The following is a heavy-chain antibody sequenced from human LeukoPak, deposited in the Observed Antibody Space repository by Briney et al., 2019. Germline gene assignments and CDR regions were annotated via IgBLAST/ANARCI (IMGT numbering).Heavy chain of an antibody. Sequence: NPSETLSLTCTVSGGSISSYYWSWIRQPPGKGLEWIGYIYYSGSTNYNPSLKSRVTISVDTSKNQFSLKLSSVTAADTAVYYCARTSTLYYDILTGYAFDIWGQGTMVTVYS. D-gene: IGHD3-9*01. CDR1: GGSISSYY. CDR3: ARTSTLYYDILTGYAFDI. J-gene: IGHJ3*02. V-gene: IGHV4-59*01. CDR2: IYYSGST.